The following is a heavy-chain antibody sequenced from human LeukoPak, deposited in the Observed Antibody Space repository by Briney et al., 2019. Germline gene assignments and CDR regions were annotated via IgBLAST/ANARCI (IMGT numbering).Heavy chain of an antibody. CDR3: ARDHFGSLDS. CDR2: DYCGGNA. CDR1: GFSVTTDSYC. J-gene: IGHJ4*02. D-gene: IGHD3-10*01. Sequence: SETLSLTCTVSGFSVTTDSYCWGWIRQPPGKGLEWIGYDYCGGNANYDPSLKRRVTISVDTSKNQFSLTLTSVTAADTAVYFCARDHFGSLDSWGQGILVTVSS. V-gene: IGHV4-61*01.